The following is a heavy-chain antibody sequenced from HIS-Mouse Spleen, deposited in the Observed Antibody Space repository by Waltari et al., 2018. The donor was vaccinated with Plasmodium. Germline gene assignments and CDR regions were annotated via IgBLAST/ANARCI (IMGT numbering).Heavy chain of an antibody. D-gene: IGHD6-13*01. CDR1: GFTFSSAW. Sequence: EVQLVESGGGLVQPGVSLRLSCAASGFTFSSAWLSCVLQAPGKGLEWVANIKQDGSEKYYVYSVKGRFTISRDNAKNSLYLQMNSLRAEDTAVYYCASSWYWYFDLWGRGTLVTVSS. CDR2: IKQDGSEK. J-gene: IGHJ2*01. CDR3: ASSWYWYFDL. V-gene: IGHV3-7*01.